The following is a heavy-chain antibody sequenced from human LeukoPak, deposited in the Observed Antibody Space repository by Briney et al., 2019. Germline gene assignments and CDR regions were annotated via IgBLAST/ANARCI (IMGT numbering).Heavy chain of an antibody. D-gene: IGHD6-13*01. CDR3: ARGSGGYSSSWYGTKIDY. J-gene: IGHJ4*02. CDR2: INLSGST. Sequence: SATLSLTCAVYGGSFSVYYWSWIRQPPGKGLEWIWEINLSGSTNYNPSLKSRVTISVATSKNQFSLKLSSVTAADTAVYYCARGSGGYSSSWYGTKIDYWGQGTLVTVSS. V-gene: IGHV4-34*01. CDR1: GGSFSVYY.